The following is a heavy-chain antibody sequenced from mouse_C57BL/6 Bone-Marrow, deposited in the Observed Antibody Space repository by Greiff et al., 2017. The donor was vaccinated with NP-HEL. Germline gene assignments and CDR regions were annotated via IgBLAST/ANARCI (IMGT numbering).Heavy chain of an antibody. CDR2: IYPRSGNT. J-gene: IGHJ2*01. V-gene: IGHV1-81*01. Sequence: QVQLQQSGAELARPGASVKLSCKASGYTFTSYGISWVKQRTGQGLEWIGEIYPRSGNTYYNEKFKGKATLTADKSSSTAYMELRSLTSEDSAVYFCARDEAGSRDFDYWGQGTTLTVSS. CDR1: GYTFTSYG. D-gene: IGHD1-1*01. CDR3: ARDEAGSRDFDY.